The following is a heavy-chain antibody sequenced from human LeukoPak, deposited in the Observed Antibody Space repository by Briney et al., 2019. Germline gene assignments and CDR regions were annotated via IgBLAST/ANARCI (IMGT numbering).Heavy chain of an antibody. Sequence: PGGSLRLSCAAPGFSFSRTDMFWVRQAPGKGLEYVSRISGTRAATYYADPVRGRFTISRDNSKNRLFLQMNSLRAEDTALYYCAKGGPGAFDFWGQGTMVAVSS. CDR3: AKGGPGAFDF. CDR1: GFSFSRTD. CDR2: ISGTRAAT. D-gene: IGHD2-15*01. V-gene: IGHV3-23*01. J-gene: IGHJ3*01.